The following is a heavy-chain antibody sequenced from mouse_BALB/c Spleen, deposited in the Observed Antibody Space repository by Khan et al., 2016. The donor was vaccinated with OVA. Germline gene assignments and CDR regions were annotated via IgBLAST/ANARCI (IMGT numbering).Heavy chain of an antibody. J-gene: IGHJ3*01. Sequence: QVQLQQPGAELARPGASVKLSCKASGYTFTDYYINWVKQRTGQGLEWIGEISPGSGDTYYNEKFKGKATLTADKSSSTAYMQLSSLTSESSAVYFCARRNYFGYTFAYWGQVTLVTVSA. V-gene: IGHV1-77*01. CDR1: GYTFTDYY. D-gene: IGHD1-2*01. CDR2: ISPGSGDT. CDR3: ARRNYFGYTFAY.